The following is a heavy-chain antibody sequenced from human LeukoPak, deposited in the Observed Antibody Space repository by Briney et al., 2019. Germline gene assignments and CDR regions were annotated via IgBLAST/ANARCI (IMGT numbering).Heavy chain of an antibody. Sequence: GGALRLSCAAAGFTFSNYAMSWVGQALRKGLEGVSTLSGSGFTTYYANSLKGRFTISSDNSKNTLYLQMDSLGPEDTAVYYCARELGVGVIGDAFDMWGQGTMVTVSS. CDR3: ARELGVGVIGDAFDM. CDR2: LSGSGFTT. CDR1: GFTFSNYA. J-gene: IGHJ3*02. V-gene: IGHV3-23*01. D-gene: IGHD3-22*01.